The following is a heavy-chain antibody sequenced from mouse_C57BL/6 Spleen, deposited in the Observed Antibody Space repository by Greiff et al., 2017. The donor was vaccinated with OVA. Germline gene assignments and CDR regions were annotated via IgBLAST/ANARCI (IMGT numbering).Heavy chain of an antibody. Sequence: VPLQQSGAELVRPGASVTLSCKASGYTFTDYYIHWVNQRHGQGLEWIARIYPGSGNTYYNEKFKGKATLTAEKSSSTAYMQLSSLTSEDSAVYFCAGGGSSSFAYWGQGTLVTVSA. CDR2: IYPGSGNT. J-gene: IGHJ3*01. V-gene: IGHV1-76*01. D-gene: IGHD1-1*01. CDR1: GYTFTDYY. CDR3: AGGGSSSFAY.